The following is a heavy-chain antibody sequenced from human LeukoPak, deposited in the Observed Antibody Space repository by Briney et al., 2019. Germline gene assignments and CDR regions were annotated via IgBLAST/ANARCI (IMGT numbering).Heavy chain of an antibody. CDR3: ARGRSLLWFED. V-gene: IGHV3-66*01. CDR1: GFTVSNNY. Sequence: GGSLRLSCAATGFTVSNNYMSWVRQAPGRGLEWVSVICSGGSTDYADSVKGRFTISRDNSKNMLYLQMNNLRAEDTAVYYCARGRSLLWFEDWGQGTLVTVSS. CDR2: ICSGGST. J-gene: IGHJ4*02. D-gene: IGHD3-10*01.